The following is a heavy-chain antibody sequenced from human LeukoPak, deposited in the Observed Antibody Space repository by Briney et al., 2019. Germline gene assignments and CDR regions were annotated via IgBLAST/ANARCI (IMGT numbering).Heavy chain of an antibody. V-gene: IGHV3-21*01. CDR3: ARTELKDYGDEAWFDP. Sequence: GGSLRLSCAASGFTFSHYNMNWVRQAPGKGLEWVSSITSDSSYIYYADSVKGRFTISRDNSKNTLYLQMNSLRAEDTAVYYCARTELKDYGDEAWFDPWGQGTLVTVSS. CDR1: GFTFSHYN. D-gene: IGHD4-17*01. J-gene: IGHJ5*02. CDR2: ITSDSSYI.